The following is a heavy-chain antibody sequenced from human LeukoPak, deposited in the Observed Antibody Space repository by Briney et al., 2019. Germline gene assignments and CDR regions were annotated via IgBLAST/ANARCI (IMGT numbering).Heavy chain of an antibody. CDR2: IYPGDSDT. V-gene: IGHV5-51*01. D-gene: IGHD3-10*01. CDR1: GYSFTSYW. CDR3: ARFGFGRVSNPNHWTDY. J-gene: IGHJ4*02. Sequence: GEPLKISCKGSGYSFTSYWIGWVRQMPGKGLGWMGIIYPGDSDTRYSPSFQGQVTISADKSISTAYLQWSSLKASDTAMYYCARFGFGRVSNPNHWTDYWGQGTLVTVSS.